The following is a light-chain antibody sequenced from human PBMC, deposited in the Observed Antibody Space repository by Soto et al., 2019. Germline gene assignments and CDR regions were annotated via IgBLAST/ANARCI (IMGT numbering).Light chain of an antibody. Sequence: QSALTQPRSVSGSPGQSVTISCTGTSSDVGAYNYVSWYQQHPGKAPKFMIYDVSKRPSGVPDRFSGSKSGNTASLTISGLQADDEADYYCCSYAGTYSYVFGTGTKV. J-gene: IGLJ1*01. V-gene: IGLV2-11*01. CDR3: CSYAGTYSYV. CDR1: SSDVGAYNY. CDR2: DVS.